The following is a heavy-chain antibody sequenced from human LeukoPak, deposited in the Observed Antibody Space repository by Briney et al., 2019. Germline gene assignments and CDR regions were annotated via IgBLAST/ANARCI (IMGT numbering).Heavy chain of an antibody. Sequence: PGGSLRLSCAASGFTFSSCSMNWVRQAPGKGREWVSYISSSSSTIYYADSVKGRFTISRDNAKNSLYLQMNSLRDEDTAVYYCARAPSNGYSSGWSLDYWGQGTLVTVSS. CDR3: ARAPSNGYSSGWSLDY. D-gene: IGHD6-19*01. J-gene: IGHJ4*02. V-gene: IGHV3-48*02. CDR1: GFTFSSCS. CDR2: ISSSSSTI.